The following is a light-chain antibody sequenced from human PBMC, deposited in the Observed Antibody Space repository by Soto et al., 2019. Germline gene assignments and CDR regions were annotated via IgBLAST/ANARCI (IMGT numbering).Light chain of an antibody. V-gene: IGKV3D-15*01. CDR3: HQRQSWPRT. J-gene: IGKJ1*01. Sequence: PWERVTLSCRASQSVSSSYLTWYQQKPGQAPRLLIYGASTRATGIPARFSGSGSGTEFTLTISSLQSEDFALYYCHQRQSWPRTFGQGTKVDIK. CDR2: GAS. CDR1: QSVSSSY.